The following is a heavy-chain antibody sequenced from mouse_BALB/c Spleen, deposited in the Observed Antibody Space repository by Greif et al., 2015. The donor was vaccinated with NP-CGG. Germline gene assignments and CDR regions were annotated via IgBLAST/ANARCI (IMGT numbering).Heavy chain of an antibody. J-gene: IGHJ4*01. CDR1: GFDFSRYW. D-gene: IGHD1-1*01. Sequence: EVQLQQSGGGLVRPGGSLKLSCAASGFDFSRYWMSWVRQAPGKGLEWIGAINPDSSTINYTPSLKDKFIISRGNAKNTLYLQMSKVRSEDTALYYCARGGRGYAMDYWGQGTSVTVSS. CDR2: INPDSSTI. V-gene: IGHV4-1*02. CDR3: ARGGRGYAMDY.